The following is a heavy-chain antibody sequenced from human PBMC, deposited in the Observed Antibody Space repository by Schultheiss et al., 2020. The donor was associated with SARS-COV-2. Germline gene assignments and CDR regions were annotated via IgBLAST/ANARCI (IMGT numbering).Heavy chain of an antibody. CDR3: ARDHFGQIPPLNWFDP. CDR2: IYYSGST. D-gene: IGHD3-16*01. Sequence: SETLSLTCAVYGGSFSGYYWSWIRQPPGKGLEWIGYIYYSGSTNYNPSLKSRVTMSVDTSKNQFSLKLSSVTAADTAVYYCARDHFGQIPPLNWFDPWGQGTLVTVSS. CDR1: GGSFSGYY. J-gene: IGHJ5*02. V-gene: IGHV4-59*12.